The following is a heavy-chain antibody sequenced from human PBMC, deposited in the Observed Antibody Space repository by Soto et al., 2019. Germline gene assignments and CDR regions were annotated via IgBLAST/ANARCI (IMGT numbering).Heavy chain of an antibody. CDR1: GDPISSSPYY. V-gene: IGHV4-39*01. J-gene: IGHJ4*02. CDR2: IYNSGTT. D-gene: IGHD3-10*01. CDR3: ARRGSGSSFDY. Sequence: QLQLQESGPGLVKPSETLSLTCTVSGDPISSSPYYWGWVRQTPGKGLEWIGNIYNSGTTFYNPSLQSRVPISVDTSKNQFSLRLISVTAADTAVYYCARRGSGSSFDYWGQGTLVTVSS.